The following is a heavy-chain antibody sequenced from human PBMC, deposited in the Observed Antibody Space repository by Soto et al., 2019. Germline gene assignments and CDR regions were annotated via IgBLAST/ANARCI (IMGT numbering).Heavy chain of an antibody. Sequence: QVQLVESGGGVVQSGGSLRLSCAASGFSFRSYGMHWVRQAPGRGLEWVALISYDGRHEYYADSVKGRFTISRDNAQNTLILKMHSLRHDDTVHYYCANLVERVGGVPVVAYWGRGRLFTVSS. CDR2: ISYDGRHE. D-gene: IGHD3-10*01. V-gene: IGHV3-30*18. J-gene: IGHJ4*02. CDR1: GFSFRSYG. CDR3: ANLVERVGGVPVVAY.